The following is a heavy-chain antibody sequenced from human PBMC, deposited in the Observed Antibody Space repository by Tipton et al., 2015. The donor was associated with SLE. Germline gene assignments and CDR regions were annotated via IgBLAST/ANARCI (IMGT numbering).Heavy chain of an antibody. CDR2: IYYSGST. CDR3: ARNTYYYDSSGPGRDAFDI. J-gene: IGHJ3*02. Sequence: TLSLTCTASGGSISSSTYYWGWIRQPPGKGLEWIGTIYYSGSTYYNPSLKSRVTISVDTSKNQFSLKLSSVTAADTAVYYCARNTYYYDSSGPGRDAFDIWGQGTMVTVSS. V-gene: IGHV4-39*01. D-gene: IGHD3-22*01. CDR1: GGSISSSTYY.